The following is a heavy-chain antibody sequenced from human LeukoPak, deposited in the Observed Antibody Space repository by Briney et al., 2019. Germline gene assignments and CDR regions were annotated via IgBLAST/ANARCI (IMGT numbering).Heavy chain of an antibody. CDR3: TRDRYGD. V-gene: IGHV3-7*05. Sequence: GGSLRLSCAASGFTFSRSWMSWVPQAQGKGLEWLTNINHDGREEFYGDSLKGRFTNSRDNAKNSLYLQMNNLRVEDTAEYYCTRDRYGDWGQGTLVTVS. CDR1: GFTFSRSW. J-gene: IGHJ4*02. D-gene: IGHD5-18*01. CDR2: INHDGREE.